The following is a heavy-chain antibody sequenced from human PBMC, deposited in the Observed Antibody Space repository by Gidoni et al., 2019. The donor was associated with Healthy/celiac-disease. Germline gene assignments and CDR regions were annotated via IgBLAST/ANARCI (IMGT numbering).Heavy chain of an antibody. Sequence: EVQLVESGGGLIQPGGSLRLSCAASGFTVSSNYMSWVRQAPGKGLEWVSVIYSGGSTYYADSVKGRFTISRDNSKNRLYLQMNSLRAEDTAVYYCARVPGDYYSYGMDVWGQGTTVTVSS. CDR2: IYSGGST. CDR1: GFTVSSNY. J-gene: IGHJ6*02. V-gene: IGHV3-53*01. CDR3: ARVPGDYYSYGMDV.